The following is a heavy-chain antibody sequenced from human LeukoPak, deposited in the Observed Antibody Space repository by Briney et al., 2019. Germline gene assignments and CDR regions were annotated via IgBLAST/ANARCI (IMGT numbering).Heavy chain of an antibody. CDR3: ARDPGYCSGGSCQYYYYYYMDV. CDR2: IYGGGSV. Sequence: GGSLRLSCAASGFTVRSNYMSWVRQAPGKGLEWVSIIYGGGSVFYADSVKGRFTIPRDNSKNTLYLQMNSLRAEDTAVYYCARDPGYCSGGSCQYYYYYYMDVWGKGTTVTVSS. D-gene: IGHD2-15*01. J-gene: IGHJ6*03. CDR1: GFTVRSNY. V-gene: IGHV3-53*01.